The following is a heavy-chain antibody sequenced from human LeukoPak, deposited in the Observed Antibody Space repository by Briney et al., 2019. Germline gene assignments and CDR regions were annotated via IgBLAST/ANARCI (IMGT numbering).Heavy chain of an antibody. J-gene: IGHJ4*02. CDR3: ARVHITMVRGVIPHFDY. Sequence: SETLSLTCTVSGGSISSGSYYWSWIRQPAGKGLEWIGRIYTSGSINYNPSLGSRVTISIDTSKNQFSLKLTSVTAADTAVYYCARVHITMVRGVIPHFDYWGQGTLVTVSS. V-gene: IGHV4-61*02. CDR1: GGSISSGSYY. CDR2: IYTSGSI. D-gene: IGHD3-10*01.